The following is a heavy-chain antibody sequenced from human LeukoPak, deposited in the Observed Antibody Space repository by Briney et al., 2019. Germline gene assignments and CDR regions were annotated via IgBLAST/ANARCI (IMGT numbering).Heavy chain of an antibody. D-gene: IGHD5-12*01. J-gene: IGHJ4*02. Sequence: SSETLSLTCAVYGGSFSGYYWSWIRQPPGKGLEWIGEINHGGSTNYNPSLKSRVTISVDTSKNQFSLKLSSVTAADTAVYYCTRRLGYSACRDYWGQGTLVTVSS. CDR2: INHGGST. CDR3: TRRLGYSACRDY. V-gene: IGHV4-34*01. CDR1: GGSFSGYY.